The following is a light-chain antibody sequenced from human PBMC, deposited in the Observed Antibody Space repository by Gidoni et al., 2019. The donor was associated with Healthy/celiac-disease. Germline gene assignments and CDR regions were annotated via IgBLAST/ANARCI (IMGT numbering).Light chain of an antibody. J-gene: IGKJ5*01. CDR1: QSVSSSY. V-gene: IGKV3-20*01. CDR2: GAA. CDR3: QQYGSSPPIT. Sequence: EIVLTPTPGTLSLSPGERATLSYRASQSVSSSYLAWYQQKPGQAPRLLIYGAASRATGIPDRFSGSGSGTDFTLTISRLEPEDFAVYYCQQYGSSPPITFGQGTRLEIK.